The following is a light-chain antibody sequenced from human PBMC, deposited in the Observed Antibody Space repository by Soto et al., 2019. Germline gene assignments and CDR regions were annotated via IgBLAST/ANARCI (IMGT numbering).Light chain of an antibody. CDR1: QSVSSN. CDR3: HHYRT. J-gene: IGKJ1*01. Sequence: EIVMTQSPATLSVSAGERATISCRASQSVSSNLAWYQQKPGKAPKLLIYGASTRTTGIPSRFSGSGSGTEFTLIISSLYSEYFSVYYCHHYRTFGQGTKVDNK. CDR2: GAS. V-gene: IGKV3-15*01.